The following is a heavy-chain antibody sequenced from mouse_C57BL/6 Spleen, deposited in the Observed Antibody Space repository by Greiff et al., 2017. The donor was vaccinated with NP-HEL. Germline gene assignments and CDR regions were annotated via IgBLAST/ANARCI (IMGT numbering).Heavy chain of an antibody. Sequence: QVQLQQSGPELVKPGASVKISCKASGYAFSSSWMNWVKQRPGKGLEWIGRIYPGDGDTNYNGKFKGKATLTADKSSSTAYMQLSSLTSEDSAVYFCAREETSLFAYWGQGTLVTVSA. J-gene: IGHJ3*01. CDR1: GYAFSSSW. CDR2: IYPGDGDT. CDR3: AREETSLFAY. V-gene: IGHV1-82*01.